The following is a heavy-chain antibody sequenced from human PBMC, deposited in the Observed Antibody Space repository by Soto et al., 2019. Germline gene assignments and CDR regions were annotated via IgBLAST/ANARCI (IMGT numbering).Heavy chain of an antibody. CDR3: ATNSRRGIQLWFCDYYYYGMDV. V-gene: IGHV4-61*01. J-gene: IGHJ6*02. Sequence: SETLSLTSTVSGGSVSSGSYYWRWIRQPPGKGLEWIGYVDYSGTTNYNPSLKRRVTISVDTSKNQSSLRLSSVTAAGTAGYYCATNSRRGIQLWFCDYYYYGMDVWGQGTTVTVSS. D-gene: IGHD5-18*01. CDR1: GGSVSSGSYY. CDR2: VDYSGTT.